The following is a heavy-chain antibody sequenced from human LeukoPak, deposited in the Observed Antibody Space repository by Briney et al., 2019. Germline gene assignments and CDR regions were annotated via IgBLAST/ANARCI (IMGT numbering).Heavy chain of an antibody. CDR3: GAAEYNWFDP. D-gene: IGHD6-13*01. CDR2: INPNSGGT. Sequence: ASVKVSSEASGYTFTGYYMHWVRQAPGQGLEWMGWINPNSGGTNYAQKFQGRVTMTRDTSISTAYMELSRLRSDDTAVYYCGAAEYNWFDPWGQGTLVTVSS. J-gene: IGHJ5*02. V-gene: IGHV1-2*02. CDR1: GYTFTGYY.